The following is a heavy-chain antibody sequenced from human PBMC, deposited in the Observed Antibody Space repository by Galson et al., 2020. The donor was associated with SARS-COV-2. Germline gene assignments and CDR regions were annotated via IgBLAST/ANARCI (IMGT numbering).Heavy chain of an antibody. CDR1: GGSISSYY. V-gene: IGHV4-59*01. CDR3: ARGEGYCSSTSCYNEGGFDY. Sequence: SETLSLTCTVSGGSISSYYWSWIRQPPGKGLEWIGYIYYSGSTNYNPSLKSRVTISVDTSKNQFSLKLSSVTAADTAVYYCARGEGYCSSTSCYNEGGFDYWGQGTLVTVSS. J-gene: IGHJ4*02. CDR2: IYYSGST. D-gene: IGHD2-2*02.